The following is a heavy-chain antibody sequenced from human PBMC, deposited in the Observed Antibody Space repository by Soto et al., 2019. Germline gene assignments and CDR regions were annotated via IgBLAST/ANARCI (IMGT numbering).Heavy chain of an antibody. CDR2: ISAYNGNT. CDR3: ARDSRVVAARPFDY. V-gene: IGHV1-18*01. CDR1: GYTFTSYG. J-gene: IGHJ4*02. D-gene: IGHD6-6*01. Sequence: ASVKVSCKASGYTFTSYGISWVRQAPGQGLEWMGWISAYNGNTNYAQKLQGRVTMTTDTSTSTAYMELRSLGSDDTAVYYCARDSRVVAARPFDYWGQGTLVTVSS.